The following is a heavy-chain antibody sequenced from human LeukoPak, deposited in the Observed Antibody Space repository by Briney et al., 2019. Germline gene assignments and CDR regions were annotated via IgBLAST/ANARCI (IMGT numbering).Heavy chain of an antibody. Sequence: SETLSLTCTVSGDSISSSSYYWGWIRQPPGKGLEWIGSIYSSGSTYYNPSLKSRVTISVDMSKNQFSLILSSVTAADTAVYYCARLPYSSSWYGIYYFNYWGQGTLVTVSS. CDR2: IYSSGST. V-gene: IGHV4-39*01. D-gene: IGHD6-13*01. CDR3: ARLPYSSSWYGIYYFNY. CDR1: GDSISSSSYY. J-gene: IGHJ4*02.